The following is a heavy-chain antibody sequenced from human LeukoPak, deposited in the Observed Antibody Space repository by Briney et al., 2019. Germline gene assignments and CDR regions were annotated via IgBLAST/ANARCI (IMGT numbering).Heavy chain of an antibody. J-gene: IGHJ5*02. CDR3: ALQNYDILTGGWFDP. CDR2: IYPGDSDT. Sequence: TGESLKISCKGSGYSFTSYWIGWVRQMPGKGLEWMGIIYPGDSDTRYSPSFQGQVTISADKAISTAYLQWSSLKASDTAMYYCALQNYDILTGGWFDPWGQGTLVTVSS. V-gene: IGHV5-51*01. CDR1: GYSFTSYW. D-gene: IGHD3-9*01.